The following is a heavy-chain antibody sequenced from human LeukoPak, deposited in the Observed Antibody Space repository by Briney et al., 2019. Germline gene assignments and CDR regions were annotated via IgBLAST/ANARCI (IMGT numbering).Heavy chain of an antibody. D-gene: IGHD2-2*02. J-gene: IGHJ4*02. CDR2: IIPIFGTA. V-gene: IGHV1-69*13. CDR1: GGTFSSYA. Sequence: SVKLSCKSSGGTFSSYAISWVRQAPGQGLEWMGGIIPIFGTANYAQKFQGRVTITADESTSTAYMELSSLRSEDTAVYYCARALYCSSTSCYKGGFDYWGQGTLVTVSS. CDR3: ARALYCSSTSCYKGGFDY.